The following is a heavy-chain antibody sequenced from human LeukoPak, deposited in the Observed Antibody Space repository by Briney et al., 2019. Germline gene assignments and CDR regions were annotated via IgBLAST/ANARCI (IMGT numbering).Heavy chain of an antibody. V-gene: IGHV3-30-3*01. CDR3: TTDVIHTGYFSGY. CDR1: GFTFSSYA. CDR2: ISYDGSNK. J-gene: IGHJ4*02. Sequence: QSGGSLRLSCAASGFTFSSYAMHWVRQAPGKGLEWVAVISYDGSNKYYADSVKGRFTISRDNSKNTLYLQMNSLRAEDTAVYYCTTDVIHTGYFSGYWGQGTLVTVSS. D-gene: IGHD3-9*01.